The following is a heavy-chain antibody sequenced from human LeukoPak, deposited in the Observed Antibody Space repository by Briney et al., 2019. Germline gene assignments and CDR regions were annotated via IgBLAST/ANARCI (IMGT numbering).Heavy chain of an antibody. V-gene: IGHV3-21*01. CDR2: ISSSSSYT. Sequence: KSGGSLRLSCAASGFTFSSYSMNWVRQAPGKGLEWVSSISSSSSYTYYADSVKGRFTISRDNAKNSLYLQMNSLRAEDTAVYYCARDKSHSSGWYSSAFDIWGQGTMVTVSS. CDR3: ARDKSHSSGWYSSAFDI. CDR1: GFTFSSYS. D-gene: IGHD6-19*01. J-gene: IGHJ3*02.